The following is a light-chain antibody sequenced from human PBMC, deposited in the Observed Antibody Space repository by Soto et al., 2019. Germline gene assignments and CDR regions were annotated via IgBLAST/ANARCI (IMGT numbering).Light chain of an antibody. CDR2: RNN. Sequence: QSVLTQPPSASGTPGQRVNISCSGSSSNIGSNYVYWYRQFPGTAPKLLIQRNNQRPSGVPARFSGSKSGTSASLAISGLRSEDEADYYCGGWDDSLSGPVYGGGPKVTV. CDR3: GGWDDSLSGPV. CDR1: SSNIGSNY. J-gene: IGLJ2*01. V-gene: IGLV1-47*01.